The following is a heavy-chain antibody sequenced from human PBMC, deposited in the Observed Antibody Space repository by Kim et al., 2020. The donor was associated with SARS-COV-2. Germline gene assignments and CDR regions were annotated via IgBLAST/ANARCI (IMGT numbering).Heavy chain of an antibody. CDR1: GFTFSSYS. J-gene: IGHJ4*02. CDR2: ISSSSSTI. CDR3: ARDLDYDFWSGYAKTFDY. V-gene: IGHV3-48*02. D-gene: IGHD3-3*01. Sequence: GGSLRLSCAASGFTFSSYSMNWVRQAPGKGLEWVSYISSSSSTIYYADSVKGRFTISRDNAKNSLYLQMNSLRDEDTAVYYCARDLDYDFWSGYAKTFDYWGQGTLLTVSS.